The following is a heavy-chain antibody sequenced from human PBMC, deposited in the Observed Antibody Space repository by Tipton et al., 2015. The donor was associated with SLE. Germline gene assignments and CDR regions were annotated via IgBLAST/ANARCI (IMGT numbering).Heavy chain of an antibody. J-gene: IGHJ4*02. D-gene: IGHD1-7*01. CDR3: ARGLTWNYPFDY. CDR2: IYYTGST. Sequence: LRLSCTVSGGSFSSDTYLWGWIRQPPGKGLEWIGDIYYTGSTYYNPSLKSRVTISVDRSKNQFSLDLTSVTAADTAVYYCARGLTWNYPFDYWGQGALVTVSS. V-gene: IGHV4-39*07. CDR1: GGSFSSDTYL.